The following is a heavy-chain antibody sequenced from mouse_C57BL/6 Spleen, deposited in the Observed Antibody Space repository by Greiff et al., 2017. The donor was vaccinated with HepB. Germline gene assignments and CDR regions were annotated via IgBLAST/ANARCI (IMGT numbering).Heavy chain of an antibody. V-gene: IGHV1-64*01. CDR2: IHPNSGST. CDR3: AILSSGYAMDY. Sequence: QVQLQQPGAELVKPGASVKLSCKASGYTFTSYWMHWVKQRPGQGLEWIGMIHPNSGSTNYNEKFKSKATLTVDKSSSTAYMQLSSLTSEDSAVYYCAILSSGYAMDYWGQGTSVTVSS. D-gene: IGHD3-1*01. J-gene: IGHJ4*01. CDR1: GYTFTSYW.